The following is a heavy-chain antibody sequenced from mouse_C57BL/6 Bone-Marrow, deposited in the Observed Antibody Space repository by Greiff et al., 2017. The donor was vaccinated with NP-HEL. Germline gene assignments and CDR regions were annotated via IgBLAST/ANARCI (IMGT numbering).Heavy chain of an antibody. CDR1: GFTFSDYY. CDR2: ISNGGGST. Sequence: EVQVVESGGGLVQPGGSLKLSCAASGFTFSDYYMYWVRQTPEKRLEWVAYISNGGGSTYYPDTVKGRFTISRDNAKNTLYLQMSRLKSEDTAMYCRARPGDSSGIAYWGQGTLVTVSA. D-gene: IGHD3-2*01. CDR3: ARPGDSSGIAY. J-gene: IGHJ3*01. V-gene: IGHV5-12*01.